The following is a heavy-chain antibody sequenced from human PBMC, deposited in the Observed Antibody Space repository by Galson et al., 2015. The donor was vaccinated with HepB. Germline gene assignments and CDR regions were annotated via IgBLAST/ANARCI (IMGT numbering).Heavy chain of an antibody. Sequence: PALVKPTQTLTLTCTFSGFSLSTSGMCVSWIRQPPGKALEWLARIDWDDDKYYSTSLKTRLTISKDTSKNQVVLTMTNMDPVDTATYYCARTMGSGYYYRSAPSYDYWGQGTLVTVSS. V-gene: IGHV2-70*11. CDR1: GFSLSTSGMC. CDR3: ARTMGSGYYYRSAPSYDY. CDR2: IDWDDDK. J-gene: IGHJ4*02. D-gene: IGHD3-22*01.